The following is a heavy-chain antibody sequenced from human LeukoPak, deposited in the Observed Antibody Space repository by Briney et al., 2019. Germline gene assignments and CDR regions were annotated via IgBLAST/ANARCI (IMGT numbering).Heavy chain of an antibody. CDR2: ISWNSRNI. J-gene: IGHJ3*01. D-gene: IGHD4-17*01. CDR1: GFTFDNHA. CDR3: ARDMSPGDYGDYLGAFDV. Sequence: PGGSLRLSCAASGFTFDNHAIHWVRQAPGKGLEWVSVISWNSRNIVYTDSVKGRFTISRDNAKNSLYLQMNSLRPEDTALYFCARDMSPGDYGDYLGAFDVWGQGTMVIVSS. V-gene: IGHV3-9*01.